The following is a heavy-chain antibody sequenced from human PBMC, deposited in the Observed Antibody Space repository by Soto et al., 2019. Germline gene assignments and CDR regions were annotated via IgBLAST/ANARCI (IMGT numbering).Heavy chain of an antibody. CDR2: IYYSGST. V-gene: IGHV4-39*01. Sequence: PSETLSLTCTVSGGSISSSSYYWGWIRQPPGKGLEWIGSIYYSGSTYYNPSLKSRVTISVDTSKNQFSLKLSSVTAADTAVYYCARGAMGYYAPHYGWGDFYYWGQGTLVTVP. CDR1: GGSISSSSYY. CDR3: ARGAMGYYAPHYGWGDFYY. J-gene: IGHJ4*02. D-gene: IGHD3-10*01.